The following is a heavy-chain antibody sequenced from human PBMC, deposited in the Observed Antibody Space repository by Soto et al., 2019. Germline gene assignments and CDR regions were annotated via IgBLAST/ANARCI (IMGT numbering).Heavy chain of an antibody. CDR3: ARDRGLRGVVITPHYFDY. Sequence: SVKVSCKASGGTFSSYAISWVRQAPGQGLEWMGGIIPIFGTANYAQKFQGRVTITADESTSTAYMELSSLRSEDTAVYYCARDRGLRGVVITPHYFDYWGQGTLVTVSS. D-gene: IGHD3-3*01. CDR2: IIPIFGTA. CDR1: GGTFSSYA. V-gene: IGHV1-69*13. J-gene: IGHJ4*02.